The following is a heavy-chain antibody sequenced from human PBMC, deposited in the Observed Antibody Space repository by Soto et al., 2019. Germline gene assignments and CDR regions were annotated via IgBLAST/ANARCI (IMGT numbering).Heavy chain of an antibody. CDR3: ARGWNRVTGTYDY. CDR2: ILDSGTT. D-gene: IGHD1-20*01. J-gene: IGHJ4*02. V-gene: IGHV4-31*11. CDR1: GASLSSVGYY. Sequence: QVQLQESGPGLVKPSQTLSLTCAVSGASLSSVGYYWHWIRQHPGKGLAWLGYILDSGTTYYRPSLKSRLAISEDTSNNQFSLRLTSVTAADTAVYYCARGWNRVTGTYDYWCQGTLVTV.